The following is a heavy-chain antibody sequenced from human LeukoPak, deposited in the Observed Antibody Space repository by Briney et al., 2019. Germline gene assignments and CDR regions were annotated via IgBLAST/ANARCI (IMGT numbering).Heavy chain of an antibody. Sequence: GASVKVSCKGSGYTLSNHAFSWVRQAPGQGLEWTGWISADNGNTNHAQKFQGRVSLTTDTSTSTAYMELRSLRSDDTAVYYCARLGASSASDYWGQGTLVTVSS. CDR3: ARLGASSASDY. CDR1: GYTLSNHA. CDR2: ISADNGNT. D-gene: IGHD6-6*01. J-gene: IGHJ4*02. V-gene: IGHV1-18*04.